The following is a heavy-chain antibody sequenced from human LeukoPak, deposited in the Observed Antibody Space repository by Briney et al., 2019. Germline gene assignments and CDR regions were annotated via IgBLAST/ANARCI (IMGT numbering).Heavy chain of an antibody. D-gene: IGHD3-22*01. Sequence: SETLSLTCAVYGGSFSGYYWSWIRQPPGKGLEWIGYIYYSGSTNYNPSLKSRVTISVDTSKNQFSLKLSSVTAADTAVYYCARGRYYYDSSGYYYYYYYYYMDVWGKGTTVTVSS. CDR2: IYYSGST. CDR3: ARGRYYYDSSGYYYYYYYYYMDV. J-gene: IGHJ6*03. V-gene: IGHV4-59*01. CDR1: GGSFSGYY.